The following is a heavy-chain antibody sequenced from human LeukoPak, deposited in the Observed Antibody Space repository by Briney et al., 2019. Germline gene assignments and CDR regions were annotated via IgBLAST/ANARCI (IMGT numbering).Heavy chain of an antibody. CDR3: ARQRGQAGDPVGY. J-gene: IGHJ4*02. D-gene: IGHD2-21*02. CDR1: GGSIIDDHYY. Sequence: SETLSLTCTVSGGSIIDDHYYWGWIRQPPGKGLEWIGTIYYSGRSYYNPSLTSRVTMSVDTSKNQFSLRLNSVTAADTAVYYCARQRGQAGDPVGYWGQGTLVTVSS. V-gene: IGHV4-39*07. CDR2: IYYSGRS.